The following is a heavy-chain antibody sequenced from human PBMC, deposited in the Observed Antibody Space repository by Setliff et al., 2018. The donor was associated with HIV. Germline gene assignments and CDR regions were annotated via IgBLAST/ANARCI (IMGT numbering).Heavy chain of an antibody. D-gene: IGHD3-16*01. CDR3: AKGVKWLDP. J-gene: IGHJ5*02. CDR2: IYSDGRT. Sequence: GGSLRLSCAASGFIVSDTHMTWVRQAPGKGLEWVSFIYSDGRTYYAESVKGRFTISRDDSKSTLYLQMRSLRVEDTAAYYCAKGVKWLDPWGQGIQVTVSS. CDR1: GFIVSDTH. V-gene: IGHV3-53*01.